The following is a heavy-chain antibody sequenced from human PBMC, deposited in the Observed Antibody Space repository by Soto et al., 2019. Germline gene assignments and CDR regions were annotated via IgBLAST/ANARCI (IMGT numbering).Heavy chain of an antibody. CDR3: ASDVTGGSMDV. V-gene: IGHV1-69*02. Sequence: QVQLVQSGAEVKKPGSSVKVSCKASGGTFSSYTISWVRQAPGQGLEWMGRIIPILGMANYAQKFQGRGTSTEXKSTSTAYMELSSLRSEDTAVYYCASDVTGGSMDVWGQGTTVTVSS. CDR2: IIPILGMA. D-gene: IGHD2-21*02. CDR1: GGTFSSYT. J-gene: IGHJ6*02.